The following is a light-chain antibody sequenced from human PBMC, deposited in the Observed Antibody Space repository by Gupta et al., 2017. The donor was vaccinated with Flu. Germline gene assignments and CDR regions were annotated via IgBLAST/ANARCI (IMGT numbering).Light chain of an antibody. CDR3: CSYAVGGTTVYI. J-gene: IGLJ1*01. CDR1: SNDIGSFNL. Sequence: QSALTQPASVSGSPGQWITISCNGTSNDIGSFNLVAWYQKPPGKAPKLIIYEASKRPPGMADHVFASRSGNRAALTISCVRAEDEGDYYCCSYAVGGTTVYIFGTGITVTVL. V-gene: IGLV2-23*01. CDR2: EAS.